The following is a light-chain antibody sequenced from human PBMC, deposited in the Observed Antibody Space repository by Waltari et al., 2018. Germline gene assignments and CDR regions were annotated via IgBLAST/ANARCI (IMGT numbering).Light chain of an antibody. J-gene: IGLJ2*01. CDR2: RNN. CDR3: AAWDDSLSGVV. V-gene: IGLV1-47*01. CDR1: SSHIGSNY. Sequence: QSVLTQPPSASATPGQRVTISCSGSSSHIGSNYVYWYQQLPGTAPKLLIYRNNQRPSGVPDRFSGSKSGTSASLAISGLRSEDEADYYCAAWDDSLSGVVFGGGTKLTVL.